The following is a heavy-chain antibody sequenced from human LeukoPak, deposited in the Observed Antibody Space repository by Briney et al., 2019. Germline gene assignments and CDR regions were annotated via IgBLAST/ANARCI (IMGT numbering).Heavy chain of an antibody. Sequence: PGGSLRLSCAASGFTFSSYAMSWVRQAPGKGLEWVSAISGSGGSTYYADSVKGRFTISRDNSKNTLYLQMNSLRAEDTAVYYCAKDVLTVTGATTRNYFDYWGQGTLVTVSS. CDR2: ISGSGGST. J-gene: IGHJ4*02. D-gene: IGHD1-26*01. CDR1: GFTFSSYA. CDR3: AKDVLTVTGATTRNYFDY. V-gene: IGHV3-23*01.